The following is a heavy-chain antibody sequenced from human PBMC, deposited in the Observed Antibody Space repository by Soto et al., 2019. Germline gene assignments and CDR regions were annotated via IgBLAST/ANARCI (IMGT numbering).Heavy chain of an antibody. V-gene: IGHV3-7*05. CDR2: IKGDESAM. Sequence: QLVESGGGLVQPGGSLRLSCAASGFTFSNSWMTWVRQAPGKGLEWVANIKGDESAMSYLCSVRGRFTVSRDNAKKSPYLQKNSLRAEDTALYYCARDVSPGSSGWYFDAFDIWGQGTMVPVSS. CDR1: GFTFSNSW. D-gene: IGHD6-13*01. J-gene: IGHJ3*02. CDR3: ARDVSPGSSGWYFDAFDI.